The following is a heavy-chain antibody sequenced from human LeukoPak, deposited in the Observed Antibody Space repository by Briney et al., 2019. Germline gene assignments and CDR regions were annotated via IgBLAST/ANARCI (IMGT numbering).Heavy chain of an antibody. CDR2: IYTSGST. V-gene: IGHV4-4*07. D-gene: IGHD1-26*01. CDR1: GGSISSYY. CDR3: ARHYYSYYYYMDV. J-gene: IGHJ6*03. Sequence: SETLSLICTVSGGSISSYYWSWTRQPAGKGLEWIGRIYTSGSTNYNPSLKSRVTMSVDTSKNQFSLKLSSVTAADTAVYYCARHYYSYYYYMDVWGKGTTVTVSS.